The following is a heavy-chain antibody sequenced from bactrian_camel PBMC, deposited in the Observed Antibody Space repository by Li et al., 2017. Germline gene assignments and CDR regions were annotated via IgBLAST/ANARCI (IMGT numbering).Heavy chain of an antibody. V-gene: IGHV3-2*01. J-gene: IGHJ4*01. CDR3: ATNGGKY. CDR2: IYTGGGST. CDR1: GYILSTSC. Sequence: LVESGGGSVQVGGSLNISCAAPGYILSTSCMGWFRQAPGKGLEWVSSIYTGGGSTYYADSVKGRFTISLDNAKNTVYLQMNSLQSEDTAQYYCATNGGKYWGRGTQVTVS.